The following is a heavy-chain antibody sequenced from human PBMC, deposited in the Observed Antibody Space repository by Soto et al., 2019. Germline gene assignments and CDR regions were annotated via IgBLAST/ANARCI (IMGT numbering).Heavy chain of an antibody. D-gene: IGHD3-22*01. V-gene: IGHV1-24*01. CDR3: ATVPYYYDSSGYFDY. J-gene: IGHJ4*02. CDR2: FDPEDGET. Sequence: ASVKVSCKVSGYTLTELSMHWVRQAPGKGLEWMGGFDPEDGETIYARKFQGRVTMTEDTSTDTAYMELSSLRSEDTAVYYCATVPYYYDSSGYFDYWGQGTLVTVSS. CDR1: GYTLTELS.